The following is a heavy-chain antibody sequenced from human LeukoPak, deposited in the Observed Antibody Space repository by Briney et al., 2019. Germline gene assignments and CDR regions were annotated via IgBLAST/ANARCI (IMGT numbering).Heavy chain of an antibody. J-gene: IGHJ4*02. CDR1: GVTFANYA. D-gene: IGHD6-13*01. V-gene: IGHV3-23*01. Sequence: GGSLRLSCAASGVTFANYAMSWVRQGPGKGLEWVSTISGSGGSTYYADSVKGRFTISRDNSKNTLFLQMNSLRADDTAVYFCAKDKKSIAATGYDYWGQGTLVTVSS. CDR2: ISGSGGST. CDR3: AKDKKSIAATGYDY.